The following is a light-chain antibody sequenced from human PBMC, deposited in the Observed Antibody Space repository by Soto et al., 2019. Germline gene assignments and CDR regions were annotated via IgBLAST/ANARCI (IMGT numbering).Light chain of an antibody. V-gene: IGKV1-5*01. CDR2: DAS. J-gene: IGKJ5*01. Sequence: DRQVTQTSSTLSASVGDIVNITCPAGHSISCRMAWYQQKPGNTPKLLIYDASRLESGVPSRCSGTGCGTEFTLTFSSLLSKELATNCCQRYSSYSLITIGEGTRLENK. CDR1: HSISCR. CDR3: QRYSSYSLIT.